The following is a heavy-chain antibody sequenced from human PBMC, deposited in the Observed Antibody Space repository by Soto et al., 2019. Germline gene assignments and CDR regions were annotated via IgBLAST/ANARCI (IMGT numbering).Heavy chain of an antibody. CDR2: IYDSGST. CDR1: GGSISGYY. CDR3: ARVAYYDCWSGYYVGFEY. D-gene: IGHD3-3*01. V-gene: IGHV4-59*12. J-gene: IGHJ4*02. Sequence: SETLCITCTVSGGSISGYYWSCIRQPPGKGLEWIGYIYDSGSTNYNPSIKSRVTISVDTSKNQFSLQLNSVTPEDTAVYYCARVAYYDCWSGYYVGFEYWGKGTLDTVSS.